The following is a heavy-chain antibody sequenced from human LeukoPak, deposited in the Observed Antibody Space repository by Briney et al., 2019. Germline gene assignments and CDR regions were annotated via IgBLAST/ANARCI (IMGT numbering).Heavy chain of an antibody. Sequence: KPSETLTLTCAAYGGSFSGYYWSWIRQPPGKGLEWIGEINHSGSTNYNPSLKSRVTISVDTSKNQFSLKLSSVTAADTAVYYCAREKRIPMVRGVINWFDPWGQGTLVTDSS. CDR2: INHSGST. D-gene: IGHD3-10*01. CDR3: AREKRIPMVRGVINWFDP. V-gene: IGHV4-34*01. J-gene: IGHJ5*02. CDR1: GGSFSGYY.